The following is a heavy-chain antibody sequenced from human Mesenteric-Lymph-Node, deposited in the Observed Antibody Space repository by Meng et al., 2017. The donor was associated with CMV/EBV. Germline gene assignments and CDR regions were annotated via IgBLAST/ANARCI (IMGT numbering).Heavy chain of an antibody. J-gene: IGHJ3*02. D-gene: IGHD3-3*01. CDR1: GFTFSGYS. Sequence: GGSLRLSCAASGFTFSGYSMNWVRQAPGKGLEWVSLISSSSSYKYHADSVKGRFTISRDNAKNSLYLQMNSLRAEDTALYYCAKDKHDFWSGYFANDAFDIWGQGTMVTVSS. CDR2: ISSSSSYK. V-gene: IGHV3-21*04. CDR3: AKDKHDFWSGYFANDAFDI.